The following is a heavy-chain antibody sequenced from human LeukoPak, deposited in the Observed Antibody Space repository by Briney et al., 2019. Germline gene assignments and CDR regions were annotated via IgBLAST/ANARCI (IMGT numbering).Heavy chain of an antibody. CDR1: GGSISSSSYH. V-gene: IGHV4-39*01. CDR3: ARMTTMLHFDY. CDR2: IYYSGST. D-gene: IGHD3-10*02. J-gene: IGHJ4*02. Sequence: SETLSLTCTVSGGSISSSSYHWGWIRQPPGKGLEWIGSIYYSGSTYHNPSLKSRVTISVDTSKNQFSLKLSSVTAADTAVYYCARMTTMLHFDYWGQGTLVTVSS.